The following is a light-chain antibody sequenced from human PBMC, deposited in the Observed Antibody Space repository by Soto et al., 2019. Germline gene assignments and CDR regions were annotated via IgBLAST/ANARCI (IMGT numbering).Light chain of an antibody. CDR2: GAS. CDR3: QHSYITPRT. Sequence: EIVLTQSPGTLSLSPGERATLSCRASQSVTDSFLAWYQQRPGQAPRLLMYGASIRATDISDRFSGGGSGTDFTLTISSLQPEDFATYYCQHSYITPRTFGQGTKVDIK. CDR1: QSVTDSF. V-gene: IGKV3-20*01. J-gene: IGKJ1*01.